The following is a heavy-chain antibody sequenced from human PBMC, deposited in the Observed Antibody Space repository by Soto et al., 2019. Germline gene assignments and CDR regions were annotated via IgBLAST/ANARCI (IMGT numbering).Heavy chain of an antibody. V-gene: IGHV4-31*02. Sequence: PSETLSLTCTVSGGSISSGGYYWSWIRQHPGKGLEWIGYIYYSGSTYYNPSLKSRVTISVDTSKNQFSLKLSSVTAADTAVYYCAREGGYCSGGSCSQNNWFDPWGQGTLVTVSS. CDR2: IYYSGST. J-gene: IGHJ5*02. D-gene: IGHD2-15*01. CDR1: GGSISSGGYY. CDR3: AREGGYCSGGSCSQNNWFDP.